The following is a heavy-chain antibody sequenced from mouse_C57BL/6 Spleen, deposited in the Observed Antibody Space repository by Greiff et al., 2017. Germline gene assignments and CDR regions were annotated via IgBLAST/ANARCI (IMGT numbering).Heavy chain of an antibody. D-gene: IGHD2-4*01. CDR2: ISYDGSN. CDR3: ARAGYDYDAAWFAY. J-gene: IGHJ3*01. CDR1: GYSITSGYY. Sequence: EVKLMESGPGLVKPSQSLSLTCSVTGYSITSGYYWNWIRQFPGNKLEWMGYISYDGSNNYNPSLKNRISITRDTSKNQFFLKLNSVTTEDTATYYCARAGYDYDAAWFAYWGQGTLVTVSA. V-gene: IGHV3-6*01.